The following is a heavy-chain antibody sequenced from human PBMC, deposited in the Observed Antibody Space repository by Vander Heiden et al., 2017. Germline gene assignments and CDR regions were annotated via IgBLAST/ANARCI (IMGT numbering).Heavy chain of an antibody. Sequence: EVHLEESGGGLIQPGGSLRLSCAASGLTVSSNFMTWVRPAPGKGLEWVSVIYSGGNTFYADSVRGRFTISRDTSKNTLFLQLSSLRADDTAVYYCARVYYDSLTGYSQAFDIWGQGTTVTVSS. V-gene: IGHV3-53*01. CDR1: GLTVSSNF. J-gene: IGHJ3*02. D-gene: IGHD3-9*01. CDR2: IYSGGNT. CDR3: ARVYYDSLTGYSQAFDI.